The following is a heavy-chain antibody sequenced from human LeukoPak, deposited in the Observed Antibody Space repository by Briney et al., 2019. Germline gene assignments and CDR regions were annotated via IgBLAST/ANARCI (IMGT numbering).Heavy chain of an antibody. CDR3: ARGSRFGVVERDAFDI. V-gene: IGHV3-21*01. D-gene: IGHD3-3*01. Sequence: GGSLRLSCAASGFTFSSYAMNWVRQAPGKGLEWVSSISISSNYIYYTDSVKGRFTISRDNAKNSLYLQMNSLRAEDTAVYYCARGSRFGVVERDAFDIWGQGTMVTVSS. J-gene: IGHJ3*02. CDR1: GFTFSSYA. CDR2: ISISSNYI.